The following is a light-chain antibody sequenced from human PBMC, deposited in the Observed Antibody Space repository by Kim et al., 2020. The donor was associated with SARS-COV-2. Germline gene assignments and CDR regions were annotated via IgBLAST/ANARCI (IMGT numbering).Light chain of an antibody. V-gene: IGKV3-20*01. Sequence: EIVLTQSPGTLSLSPGERATLSCRASQSVSRTYLAWYQQKPGQPPRLLICGTSNRATGVPDRFSGGGSGTDFTLTISRLEPEDFAVYYCQQYKGSTRTFGQGTKVDIK. CDR3: QQYKGSTRT. CDR2: GTS. CDR1: QSVSRTY. J-gene: IGKJ1*01.